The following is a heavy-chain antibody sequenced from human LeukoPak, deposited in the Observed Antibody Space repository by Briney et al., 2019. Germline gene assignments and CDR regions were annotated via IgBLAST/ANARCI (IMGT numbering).Heavy chain of an antibody. Sequence: ASVKVSCKASGYTFTSYGISWVRQAPGQGLEWMGWISAYNGNTNYAQKLQGRVTMTTNTSTSTAYMELRSLRSDDTAVYYCARDPSYYDYVWGSYRYRRFDYWGQGTLVTVSS. J-gene: IGHJ4*02. CDR1: GYTFTSYG. V-gene: IGHV1-18*01. CDR3: ARDPSYYDYVWGSYRYRRFDY. D-gene: IGHD3-16*02. CDR2: ISAYNGNT.